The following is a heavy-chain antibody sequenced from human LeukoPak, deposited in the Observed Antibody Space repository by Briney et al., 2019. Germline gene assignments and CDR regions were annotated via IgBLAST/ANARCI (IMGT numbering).Heavy chain of an antibody. Sequence: PGGSLRLSCAASGFTFSSYGMHWVRQAPGKGLEWVAFIRYDGSNKYYADSVKGRFTISRDNSKNTLYLQMNSLRAEDTAVYYCAKEWVEYCSSTSCQYFDYWGQGTLVTVSS. V-gene: IGHV3-30*02. J-gene: IGHJ4*02. CDR2: IRYDGSNK. CDR1: GFTFSSYG. D-gene: IGHD2-2*01. CDR3: AKEWVEYCSSTSCQYFDY.